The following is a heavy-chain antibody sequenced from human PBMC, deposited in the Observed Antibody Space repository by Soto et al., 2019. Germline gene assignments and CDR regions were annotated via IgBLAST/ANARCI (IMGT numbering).Heavy chain of an antibody. V-gene: IGHV3-74*01. CDR2: IDHDGPT. CDR3: VRDSHGDY. J-gene: IGHJ4*01. CDR1: GFTFSNYW. Sequence: EVQLVESGGGLVQPGGSLRLSCAGPGFTFSNYWMHWVRQAPGKGLEWVSRIDHDGPTDYADSVRGRFTISRDNAENTLYLQMTCLRPEDTAVYYCVRDSHGDYWGQGTLVTVSS.